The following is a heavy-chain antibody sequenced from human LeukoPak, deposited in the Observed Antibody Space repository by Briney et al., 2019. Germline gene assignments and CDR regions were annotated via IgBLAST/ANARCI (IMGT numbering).Heavy chain of an antibody. V-gene: IGHV3-7*01. CDR2: IKQDGSEK. J-gene: IGHJ5*02. Sequence: GGSLRLSCAASGFIFSDYWMTWVRQAPGKGLEWVANIKQDGSEKYYVDSVKGRFTISRDNARKSLYLQMNSLRAEDTAVYYCARDYSSRHYSHAWGQGTLVTVSS. CDR1: GFIFSDYW. D-gene: IGHD3-22*01. CDR3: ARDYSSRHYSHA.